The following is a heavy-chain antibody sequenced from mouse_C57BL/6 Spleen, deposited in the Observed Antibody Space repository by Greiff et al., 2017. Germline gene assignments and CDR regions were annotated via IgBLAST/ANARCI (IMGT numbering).Heavy chain of an antibody. CDR1: GYAFSSSW. CDR2: IYPGDGDT. D-gene: IGHD1-1*01. Sequence: VQLQQSGPELVKPGASVKISCKASGYAFSSSWMNWVKQRPGKGLEWIGRIYPGDGDTNYNGKFKGKATLTADKSSSTAYMQLSSLTSEDSAVYFCAKSYDYGSSDRYFEVWGTGTTVTVSS. V-gene: IGHV1-82*01. J-gene: IGHJ1*03. CDR3: AKSYDYGSSDRYFEV.